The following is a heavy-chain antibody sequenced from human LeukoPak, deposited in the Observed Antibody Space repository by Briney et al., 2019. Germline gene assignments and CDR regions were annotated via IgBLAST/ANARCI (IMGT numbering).Heavy chain of an antibody. Sequence: PSETLSLTCAVYGGSFSGYYWSWIRQPPGKGLEWIGEINHSGSTNYNPSLKSRVTISVDTSKNQFSLKLSSVTAADTAVYYCARVMSRYYYDSSGYYVDAFDIWGEGTMVTVSS. J-gene: IGHJ3*02. D-gene: IGHD3-22*01. CDR3: ARVMSRYYYDSSGYYVDAFDI. CDR1: GGSFSGYY. CDR2: INHSGST. V-gene: IGHV4-34*01.